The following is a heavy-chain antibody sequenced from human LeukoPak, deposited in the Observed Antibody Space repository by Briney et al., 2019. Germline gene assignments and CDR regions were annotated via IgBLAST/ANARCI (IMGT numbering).Heavy chain of an antibody. CDR1: GYTFTSYG. J-gene: IGHJ4*02. CDR2: ISAYNGNT. Sequence: ASVKVSCKASGYTFTSYGISWVRQAPGQGLECMGWISAYNGNTNYAQKLQGRVTMTTDTSTSTAYMELRSLRSDDTAVYYCARDGAFYYDSSGYSFDYWGQGTPVTVSS. V-gene: IGHV1-18*01. D-gene: IGHD3-22*01. CDR3: ARDGAFYYDSSGYSFDY.